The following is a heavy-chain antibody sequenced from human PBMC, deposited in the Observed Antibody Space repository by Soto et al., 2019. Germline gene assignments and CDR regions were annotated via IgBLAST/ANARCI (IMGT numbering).Heavy chain of an antibody. CDR1: GYTFTGYY. CDR3: ARSDSGYVARSYYFDY. D-gene: IGHD5-12*01. V-gene: IGHV1-2*04. J-gene: IGHJ4*02. Sequence: ASVKVSCKASGYTFTGYYMHWVRQAPGQGLEWMGWINPNSGGTNYAQKFQGWVTMTRDTSISTAYMELSRLRSDDTAVYYCARSDSGYVARSYYFDYWGQGTLVTVSS. CDR2: INPNSGGT.